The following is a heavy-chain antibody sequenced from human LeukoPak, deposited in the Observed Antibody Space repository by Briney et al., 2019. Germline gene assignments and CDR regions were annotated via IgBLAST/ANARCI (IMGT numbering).Heavy chain of an antibody. CDR3: ARAVARGSWFDP. CDR2: IYYSGST. V-gene: IGHV4-59*01. CDR1: GGSISSYY. Sequence: DPSETLSLTCTVSGGSISSYYWNWIRQPPGKGLEWIGYIYYSGSTNYNPSLKSRVTISVDRSKNQFSLKLSSVTAADTAAYYCARAVARGSWFDPWGQGTLVTVSS. J-gene: IGHJ5*02.